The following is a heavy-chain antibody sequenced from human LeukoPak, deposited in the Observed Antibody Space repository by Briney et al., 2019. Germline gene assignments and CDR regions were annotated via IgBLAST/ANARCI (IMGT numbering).Heavy chain of an antibody. CDR3: ARGPTHLHYYDSSGYLDY. CDR1: GGSFSGYY. Sequence: SETLSLTCAVYGGSFSGYYWSWIRQPPGKGLEWIGEINHGGSTNYNPSLKSRVTISVDTSKNQFSLKLSSVTAADTAVYYCARGPTHLHYYDSSGYLDYWGQGTLVTVSS. D-gene: IGHD3-22*01. CDR2: INHGGST. V-gene: IGHV4-34*01. J-gene: IGHJ4*02.